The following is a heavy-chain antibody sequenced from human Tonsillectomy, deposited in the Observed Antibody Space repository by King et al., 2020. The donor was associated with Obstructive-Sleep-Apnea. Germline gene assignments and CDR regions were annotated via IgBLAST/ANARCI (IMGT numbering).Heavy chain of an antibody. CDR1: GFTFSSYT. J-gene: IGHJ4*02. D-gene: IGHD5-18*01. V-gene: IGHV3-23*04. CDR3: AKDQLWEKDY. CDR2: ISGTGVYT. Sequence: DVQLVESGGGLIQPGGSLRLSCAASGFTFSSYTISWVRQAPGKGLEGGSGISGTGVYTYYADSVKGRFTVSRDNSKNTLYLQMNRLRAEDTAIYYCAKDQLWEKDYWGQGTLVTVSS.